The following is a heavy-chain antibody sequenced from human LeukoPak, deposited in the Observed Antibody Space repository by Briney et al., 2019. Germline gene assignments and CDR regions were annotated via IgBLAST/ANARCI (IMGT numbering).Heavy chain of an antibody. D-gene: IGHD3-10*01. CDR3: ARAVGYYGSGSYYNGRFDP. CDR2: INSDGSST. V-gene: IGHV3-74*01. J-gene: IGHJ5*02. CDR1: GFTFSSNW. Sequence: PGGSLRLSCAASGFTFSSNWMHWVRQAPGKGLVWVSRINSDGSSTSYADSVKGRFTISRDNAKNTLYLQMNSLRAEDTAVYYCARAVGYYGSGSYYNGRFDPWGQGTLVTVSS.